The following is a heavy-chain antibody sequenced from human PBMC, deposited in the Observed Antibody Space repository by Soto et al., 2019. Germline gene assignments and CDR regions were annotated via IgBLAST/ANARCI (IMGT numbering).Heavy chain of an antibody. CDR3: ARAAITGTTHYYYGMDV. CDR2: ISYDGSNK. D-gene: IGHD1-7*01. CDR1: GFTFSSYA. J-gene: IGHJ6*02. V-gene: IGHV3-30-3*01. Sequence: GGSLRLSCAASGFTFSSYAMHWVRQAPGKGLEWVAVISYDGSNKYYADSVKGRFTISRDNSKNTLYLQMNSLRAEDTAVYYCARAAITGTTHYYYGMDVWGQGTTVTVSS.